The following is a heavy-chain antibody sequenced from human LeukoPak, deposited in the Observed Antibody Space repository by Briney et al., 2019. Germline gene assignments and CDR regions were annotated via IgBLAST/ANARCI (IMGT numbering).Heavy chain of an antibody. CDR2: IYSGGST. D-gene: IGHD2-8*01. Sequence: GGSLRLSCAASGFTFSSNAMSWVRQAPGKGLEWVSVIYSGGSTYYADSVKGRFTISRDNSKNTLYLQMNSLRAEDTAVYYCARDGDYYYYMDVWGKATTVTVSS. CDR3: ARDGDYYYYMDV. V-gene: IGHV3-66*02. CDR1: GFTFSSNA. J-gene: IGHJ6*03.